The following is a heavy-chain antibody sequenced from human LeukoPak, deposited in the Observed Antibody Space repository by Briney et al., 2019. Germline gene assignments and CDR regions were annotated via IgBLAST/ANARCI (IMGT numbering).Heavy chain of an antibody. CDR2: IWYDGSNK. Sequence: GGSLRLSCAASGFTFSSYDFHWVRQAPGKGLEWVAVIWYDGSNKYYADSVKGRFTISRDNSKNTLYLQMNSLRAEDTAVYYCARKGSGPGYYYMDVWGKGTTVTVSS. J-gene: IGHJ6*03. CDR1: GFTFSSYD. V-gene: IGHV3-33*08. D-gene: IGHD2-15*01. CDR3: ARKGSGPGYYYMDV.